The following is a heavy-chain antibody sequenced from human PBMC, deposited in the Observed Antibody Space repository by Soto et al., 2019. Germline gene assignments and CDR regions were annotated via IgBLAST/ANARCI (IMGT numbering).Heavy chain of an antibody. J-gene: IGHJ4*02. D-gene: IGHD3-22*01. CDR3: ARGGYFDSSNYLAY. V-gene: IGHV1-3*01. Sequence: QVQLVQSGAEVKKPEASVKVSCKASGYTFTSYGINWVRQAPGRGLEWMGWINPGNGNTKYSQQFQGRVIIDRDTSASTAYMELSSLRSEDTAVYYCARGGYFDSSNYLAYWGLGTLVTVSS. CDR1: GYTFTSYG. CDR2: INPGNGNT.